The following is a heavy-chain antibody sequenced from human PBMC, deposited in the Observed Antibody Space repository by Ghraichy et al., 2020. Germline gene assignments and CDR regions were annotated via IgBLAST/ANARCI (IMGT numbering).Heavy chain of an antibody. CDR1: GYTFTSYY. J-gene: IGHJ3*02. V-gene: IGHV1-46*01. CDR3: ASEGYGGSGSAPPDAFDI. Sequence: ASVKVSCKASGYTFTSYYMHWVRQAPGQGLEWMGIINPSGGSTSYAQKFQGRVTMTRDTSTSTVYMELSSLRSEDTAVYYCASEGYGGSGSAPPDAFDIWGQGTMVTVSS. D-gene: IGHD3-10*01. CDR2: INPSGGST.